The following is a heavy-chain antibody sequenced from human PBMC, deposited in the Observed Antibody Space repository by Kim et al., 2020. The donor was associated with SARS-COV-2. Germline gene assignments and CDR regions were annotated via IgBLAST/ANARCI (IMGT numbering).Heavy chain of an antibody. J-gene: IGHJ4*02. CDR1: GYTFTSYG. Sequence: ASVKVSCKASGYTFTSYGISWVRQAPGQGLEWMGWISAYNGNTNYAQKLQGRVNMTTDTSTSTAYMELRSLRSDDTAVYYCARDLSYYYDSSGYYHLDYWGQGTLVTVSS. CDR2: ISAYNGNT. D-gene: IGHD3-22*01. V-gene: IGHV1-18*01. CDR3: ARDLSYYYDSSGYYHLDY.